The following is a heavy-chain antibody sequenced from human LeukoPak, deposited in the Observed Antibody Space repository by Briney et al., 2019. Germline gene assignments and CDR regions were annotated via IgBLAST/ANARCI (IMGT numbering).Heavy chain of an antibody. V-gene: IGHV3-30*18. Sequence: GGSLRLSCAASGFTFSSYGMHWVRQAPGKGLEWVAVISYDGSNKYYADSVKGRFTISRDNSKNTLYLQMNSLRADDTAVYYCAKDPYYGELSSLPDYWGQGTLVTVSS. CDR3: AKDPYYGELSSLPDY. CDR2: ISYDGSNK. J-gene: IGHJ4*02. CDR1: GFTFSSYG. D-gene: IGHD4-17*01.